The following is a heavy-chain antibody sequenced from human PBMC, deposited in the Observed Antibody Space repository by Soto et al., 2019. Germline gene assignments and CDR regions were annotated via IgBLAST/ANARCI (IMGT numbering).Heavy chain of an antibody. CDR2: ISYDGSNK. J-gene: IGHJ4*02. CDR1: GFTFSSYG. CDR3: AKDYSSVGIHDY. V-gene: IGHV3-30*18. D-gene: IGHD6-19*01. Sequence: GGSLRLSCAASGFTFSSYGMHWVRQAPGKGLEGVAVISYDGSNKYYADSVKGRFTISRDNSKNTQYLQMNSLRAEDTAVYYCAKDYSSVGIHDYWGQGTLVTVSS.